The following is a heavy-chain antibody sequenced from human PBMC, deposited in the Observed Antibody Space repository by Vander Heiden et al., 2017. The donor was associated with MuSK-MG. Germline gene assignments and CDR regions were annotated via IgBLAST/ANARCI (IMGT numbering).Heavy chain of an antibody. CDR3: GKDSVVITGNTLGVDY. J-gene: IGHJ4*02. Sequence: QMQLVESGGGVVQPGRSLRLSCAASGLIFSSYGMHWVRQAPGKGLEWVAGSRYDGSDMYYGDFVNGRVTISRDNSKNTLYLQMNSLSAEDTAVYFCGKDSVVITGNTLGVDYCCLGIRGTVS. V-gene: IGHV3-33*06. CDR2: SRYDGSDM. D-gene: IGHD1-20*01. CDR1: GLIFSSYG.